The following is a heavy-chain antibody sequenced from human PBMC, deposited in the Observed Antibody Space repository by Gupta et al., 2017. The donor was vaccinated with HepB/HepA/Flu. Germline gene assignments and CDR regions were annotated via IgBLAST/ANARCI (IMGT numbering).Heavy chain of an antibody. CDR2: INNSGGT. CDR3: AKVLRFAADVIVDAFGI. Sequence: QVQLLQWGAGLLKPSETLSLTCAVYGGSFSGYYWSWIRQPPGKGLEWIGEINNSGGTQYNPYTKMLVTVSTELSNNQVSQRLNSVTAANTDVEFCAKVLRFAADVIVDAFGIRGQGTLVTVSS. J-gene: IGHJ3*02. CDR1: GGSFSGYY. D-gene: IGHD2/OR15-2a*01. V-gene: IGHV4-34*01.